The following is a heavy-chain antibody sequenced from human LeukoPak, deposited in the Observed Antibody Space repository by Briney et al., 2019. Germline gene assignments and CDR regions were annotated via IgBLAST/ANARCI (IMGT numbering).Heavy chain of an antibody. CDR3: ARSRLRVDYYFDY. CDR1: GYTFTAYY. Sequence: GASVKVSCKASGYTFTAYYMHWVRQAPGQGLEWMGIINPGGGSTSYAQKFQGRVTMTRDTSTSTVYMELSSLRSEDTAVYYCARSRLRVDYYFDYWGQGTLVTVSS. V-gene: IGHV1-46*01. CDR2: INPGGGST. J-gene: IGHJ4*02. D-gene: IGHD3-3*01.